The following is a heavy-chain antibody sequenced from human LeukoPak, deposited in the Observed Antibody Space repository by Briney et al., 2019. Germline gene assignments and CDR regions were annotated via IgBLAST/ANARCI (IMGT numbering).Heavy chain of an antibody. D-gene: IGHD3-9*01. V-gene: IGHV1-2*02. CDR2: INPNSGGT. J-gene: IGHJ4*02. Sequence: ASVKVSCKASGYTSTDYYFNWVRQAAGQGLEWMGWINPNSGGTHYAQNFQDRVTMTRDTSINTAYMELSRLRTDDTAVYYCARTLTTATWDYWGQGTLVTVSS. CDR3: ARTLTTATWDY. CDR1: GYTSTDYY.